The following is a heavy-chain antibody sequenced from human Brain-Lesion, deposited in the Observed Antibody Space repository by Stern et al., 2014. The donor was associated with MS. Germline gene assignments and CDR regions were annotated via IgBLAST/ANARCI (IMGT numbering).Heavy chain of an antibody. CDR3: ARDITGSSAYFDY. CDR2: ISWNRGTN. Sequence: EVQLVESGGDLVQPGRSLRLSCAAFGFTFGGYAMHWVRQAPGKGLEWVAGISWNRGTNCYADSVKGRFTTSKEKTQSRQYLQMNSLRPEDTALYYCARDITGSSAYFDYWGQGTLVTVSS. D-gene: IGHD1-14*01. J-gene: IGHJ4*02. V-gene: IGHV3-9*01. CDR1: GFTFGGYA.